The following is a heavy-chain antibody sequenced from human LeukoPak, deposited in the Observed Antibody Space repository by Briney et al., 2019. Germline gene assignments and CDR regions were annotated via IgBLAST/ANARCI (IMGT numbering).Heavy chain of an antibody. CDR1: GFTVSSTY. J-gene: IGHJ5*02. CDR3: ARPHGRYSSSWPFDP. Sequence: GGSLRLSCAASGFTVSSTYMNWVRQAPGKGLEWVSSISSSSYIYYADSVKGRFTISRDNAKNSLYLQMNSLRAEDTAVYYCARPHGRYSSSWPFDPWGQGTLVTVSS. CDR2: ISSSSYI. D-gene: IGHD6-13*01. V-gene: IGHV3-69-1*01.